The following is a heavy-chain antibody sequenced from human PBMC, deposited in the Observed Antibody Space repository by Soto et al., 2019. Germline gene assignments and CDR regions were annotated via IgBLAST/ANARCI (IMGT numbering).Heavy chain of an antibody. J-gene: IGHJ4*02. Sequence: QVQLQESGPGLVKPSETLSLTCTVSGGSINKYYWSWIRQTPGMGLEWIGYILYSGSTNYNPSLKSRVTISVDMSENQFSRKLTSVTAADTAVYYCARHPSASGDYFDYWGQGTLVTVSS. V-gene: IGHV4-59*08. CDR1: GGSINKYY. CDR3: ARHPSASGDYFDY. D-gene: IGHD6-25*01. CDR2: ILYSGST.